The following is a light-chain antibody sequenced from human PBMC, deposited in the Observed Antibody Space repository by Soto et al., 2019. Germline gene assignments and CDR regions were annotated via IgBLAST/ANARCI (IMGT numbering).Light chain of an antibody. CDR3: QKYTSAPRRT. CDR1: QGISNY. V-gene: IGKV1-27*01. CDR2: AAS. Sequence: DIQMTQSPSSLSASVGDRVTITCRASQGISNYLAWYQQKPGKVPKLLIYAASTLQSGVPSRFSGSGSGTDFTLTISSLQPEDVANYYCQKYTSAPRRTLGQGTKVEIK. J-gene: IGKJ1*01.